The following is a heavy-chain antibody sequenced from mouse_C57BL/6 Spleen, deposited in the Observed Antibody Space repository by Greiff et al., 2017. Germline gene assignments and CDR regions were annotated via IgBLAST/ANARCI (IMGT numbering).Heavy chain of an antibody. CDR1: GYSITSGYD. Sequence: EVKLVESGPGMVKPSQSLSLTCPVTGYSITSGYDWHWIRHFPGNKLEWMGYISYSGSTNYNPSLKSRISITHDTSKNHFFLKLNSVTTEDTATYYCAREGGNPYAMDYWGQGTSVTVSS. D-gene: IGHD2-1*01. CDR3: AREGGNPYAMDY. J-gene: IGHJ4*01. CDR2: ISYSGST. V-gene: IGHV3-1*01.